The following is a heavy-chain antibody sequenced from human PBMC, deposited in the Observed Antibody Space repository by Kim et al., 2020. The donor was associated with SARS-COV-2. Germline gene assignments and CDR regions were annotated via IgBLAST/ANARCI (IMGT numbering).Heavy chain of an antibody. Sequence: SETLSLTCTVSGGSISSYYWSWIRQPPGKGLEWIGYIYYSGSTNYNPSLKSRVTISVDTSKNQFSLKLSSVTAADTAVYYCARAGSSGGVDYWGQGTRVTVSS. CDR2: IYYSGST. D-gene: IGHD3-10*01. J-gene: IGHJ4*02. CDR1: GGSISSYY. CDR3: ARAGSSGGVDY. V-gene: IGHV4-59*01.